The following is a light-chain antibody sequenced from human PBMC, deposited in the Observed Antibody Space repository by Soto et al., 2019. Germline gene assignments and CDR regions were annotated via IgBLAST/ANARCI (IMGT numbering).Light chain of an antibody. Sequence: DIQMTQSPSSLSASVGDRVTITCRASQSISRYVNCYHHKPRETPRLLMYGASSLQSRVPSRFSGSGSGKDFTLTIRSLQPEEFAIYYCQQSYSTLRTFGQGTKVEIK. CDR3: QQSYSTLRT. J-gene: IGKJ1*01. V-gene: IGKV1-39*01. CDR1: QSISRY. CDR2: GAS.